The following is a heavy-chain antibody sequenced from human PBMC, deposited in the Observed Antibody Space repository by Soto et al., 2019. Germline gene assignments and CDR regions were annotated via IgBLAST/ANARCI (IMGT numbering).Heavy chain of an antibody. CDR2: LSYDGGDK. V-gene: IGHV3-30*18. CDR1: GFTFSNYG. Sequence: LRLSCAASGFTFSNYGMHWVRQAPGKGLEWVAVLSYDGGDKYYADSVKGRFTISRDNSKNTLYLQMNSLRAEDTAVYYCAKDHSIAAADYFFDYWGQGTLVTVSS. J-gene: IGHJ4*02. D-gene: IGHD6-13*01. CDR3: AKDHSIAAADYFFDY.